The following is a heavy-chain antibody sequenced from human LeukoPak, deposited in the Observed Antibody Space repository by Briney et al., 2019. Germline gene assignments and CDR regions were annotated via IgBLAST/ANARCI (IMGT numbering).Heavy chain of an antibody. Sequence: GGSLRLSCAASGFTFSTYWMHWVRQAPGKGLVWVSRINGDGSSSTYADSVKGRFTISRDNAKNTLYLQMNSLRAEDTAVYYCAKNGPRSYYGMDVWGQGTTVTVSS. CDR1: GFTFSTYW. D-gene: IGHD2-8*01. CDR2: INGDGSSS. J-gene: IGHJ6*02. V-gene: IGHV3-74*01. CDR3: AKNGPRSYYGMDV.